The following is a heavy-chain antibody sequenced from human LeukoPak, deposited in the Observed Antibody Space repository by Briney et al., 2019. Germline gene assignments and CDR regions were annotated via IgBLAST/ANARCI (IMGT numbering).Heavy chain of an antibody. CDR2: IKQDGSEK. V-gene: IGHV3-7*03. Sequence: GGSLRLSCAASGFTFSSYWMSWVRQAPGRGLEWVANIKQDGSEKYYMDSVKGRFTISRDNAKNSLYLQMNSLRAEDTAVYYCAKPLLRSGYYQHASDIWGQGTMVTVSS. CDR1: GFTFSSYW. CDR3: AKPLLRSGYYQHASDI. J-gene: IGHJ3*02. D-gene: IGHD3-22*01.